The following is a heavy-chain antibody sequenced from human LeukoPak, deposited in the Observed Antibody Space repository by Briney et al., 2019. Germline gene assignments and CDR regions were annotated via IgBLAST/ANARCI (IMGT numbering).Heavy chain of an antibody. CDR1: GYTFTAYY. J-gene: IGHJ5*02. Sequence: VSVKVSCKTAGYTFTAYYLHRGPQAAGQGLEWMGCYNPKRGGTSSAQKFLGRVTVTRDTSITTVCMEVAWLTSEDTAIYYCARADRLDGGPYLIGPWGQGTLVTVSS. D-gene: IGHD2-21*01. CDR3: ARADRLDGGPYLIGP. CDR2: YNPKRGGT. V-gene: IGHV1-2*02.